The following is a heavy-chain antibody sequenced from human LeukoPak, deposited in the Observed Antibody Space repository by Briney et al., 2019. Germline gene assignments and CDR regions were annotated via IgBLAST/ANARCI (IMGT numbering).Heavy chain of an antibody. CDR2: IYHSGST. D-gene: IGHD1-26*01. CDR1: GYSISSGYY. V-gene: IGHV4-38-2*02. Sequence: SETLSLTCTVSGYSISSGYYWGWIRQTPGKGLEWIGTIYHSGSTYYNPSLKSRVTISVDMSRNQFSLKVSSVTAADTAVYYCAREGSGTYDYWGQGTLVTVSS. CDR3: AREGSGTYDY. J-gene: IGHJ4*02.